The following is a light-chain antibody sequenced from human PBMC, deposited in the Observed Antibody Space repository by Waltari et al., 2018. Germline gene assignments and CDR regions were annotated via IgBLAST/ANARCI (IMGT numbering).Light chain of an antibody. CDR3: SSYAGSNNFVV. J-gene: IGLJ2*01. Sequence: QSALTQPPSASGAPGTPVTISCTGPSSDVGGYNYVSGYQQHPGKAPKRMIYEVSKRPSGVPDRFSGSKSGNPASLTVSGLQAEDEADYYCSSYAGSNNFVVFGGGTKLTVL. V-gene: IGLV2-8*01. CDR1: SSDVGGYNY. CDR2: EVS.